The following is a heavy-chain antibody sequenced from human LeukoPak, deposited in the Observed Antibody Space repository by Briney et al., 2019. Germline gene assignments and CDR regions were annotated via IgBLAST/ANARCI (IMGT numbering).Heavy chain of an antibody. D-gene: IGHD2-2*01. Sequence: GGSLRVSCAASGFTFNNYAMSWVRQAPGKGLEWVSAISGSGGSTYYADSVKGRFTISRDNSKNTVYLQMNSLRAEDTAVYYCAKGQSVVPAANKYYMDVWGKGTTVTVSS. J-gene: IGHJ6*03. CDR2: ISGSGGST. CDR1: GFTFNNYA. CDR3: AKGQSVVPAANKYYMDV. V-gene: IGHV3-23*01.